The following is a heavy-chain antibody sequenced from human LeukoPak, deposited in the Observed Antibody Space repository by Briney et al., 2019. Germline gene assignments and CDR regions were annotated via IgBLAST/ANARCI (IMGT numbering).Heavy chain of an antibody. Sequence: PGGSLRLSCAASGFTFSSYAISWVRQAPGKGLEWVSAIRGSGGSTYYADSVKGRFTISRDNSKNTLYLQMNSLRAEDTAVYYCAKVDTAMVSLIDYWGQGTLVTVSS. D-gene: IGHD5-18*01. J-gene: IGHJ4*02. CDR1: GFTFSSYA. V-gene: IGHV3-23*01. CDR3: AKVDTAMVSLIDY. CDR2: IRGSGGST.